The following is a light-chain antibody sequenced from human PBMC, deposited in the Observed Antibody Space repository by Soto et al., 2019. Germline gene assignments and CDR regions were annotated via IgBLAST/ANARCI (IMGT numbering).Light chain of an antibody. J-gene: IGKJ4*01. CDR2: DAS. CDR3: QHYNSYLT. CDR1: QSISSW. Sequence: DIQMTQSPSTLSASVGDRVTITCRASQSISSWLAWYQQKPGKAPKLLLYDASRLESGVPSRFSGCGSGTEFTLTISSLQPDDFATYYCQHYNSYLTFGGGTKVEIK. V-gene: IGKV1-5*01.